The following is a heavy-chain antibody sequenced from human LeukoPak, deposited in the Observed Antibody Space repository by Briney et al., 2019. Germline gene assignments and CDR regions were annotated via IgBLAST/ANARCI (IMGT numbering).Heavy chain of an antibody. CDR1: GYTFTSYD. V-gene: IGHV1-8*03. CDR2: MNPNSGNT. J-gene: IGHJ4*02. CDR3: ARGQFIAAAGTSPLGY. Sequence: ASVKVSCKGSGYTFTSYDINWVRQATGQGLEWMGWMNPNSGNTGYAQKFQGRVTITRNTSISTAYMELSSLRSEDTAVYYCARGQFIAAAGTSPLGYWGQGTLVTVSS. D-gene: IGHD6-13*01.